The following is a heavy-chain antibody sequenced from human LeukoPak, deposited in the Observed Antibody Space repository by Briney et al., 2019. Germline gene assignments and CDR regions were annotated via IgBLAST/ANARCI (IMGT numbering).Heavy chain of an antibody. Sequence: GGSLRLSCAASGFTFSSSAMSWVRQAPGKGLEWVTLISFNGNDKKYADSVKGRFTVSRDNSRNTVFLQMNSLRPEDTGLYYCARVYGSEIDYWGQGTQVIVSS. CDR3: ARVYGSEIDY. CDR2: ISFNGNDK. V-gene: IGHV3-30*04. CDR1: GFTFSSSA. J-gene: IGHJ4*02. D-gene: IGHD3-10*01.